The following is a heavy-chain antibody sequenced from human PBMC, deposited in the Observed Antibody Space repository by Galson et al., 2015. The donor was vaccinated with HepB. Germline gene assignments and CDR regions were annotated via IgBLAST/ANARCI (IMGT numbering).Heavy chain of an antibody. D-gene: IGHD6-6*01. Sequence: SLRLSCAASGFTFSSYGMHWVRQAPGKGLEWVAVIWYDGSNKYYADSVKGRFTISRDNSKNTLYLQMNSLRAEDTAVYYCARDSKSSSSPRWYYYMDVWGKGTTVTVSS. CDR3: ARDSKSSSSPRWYYYMDV. CDR2: IWYDGSNK. J-gene: IGHJ6*03. CDR1: GFTFSSYG. V-gene: IGHV3-33*01.